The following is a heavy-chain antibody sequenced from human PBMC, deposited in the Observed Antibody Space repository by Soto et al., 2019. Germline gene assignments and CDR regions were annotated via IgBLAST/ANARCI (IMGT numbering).Heavy chain of an antibody. Sequence: HPGGSLRLSCAASGFTFSNYWMHWVRQTPGRGLVWVSRVFSDDSTTTYADSVKGRFTISRDNAKNTLYLQMNSLRAEDTAVYYCVRDRYCSGGRSYSNDFDYWGQGT. CDR2: VFSDDSTT. J-gene: IGHJ4*02. D-gene: IGHD2-15*01. CDR3: VRDRYCSGGRSYSNDFDY. CDR1: GFTFSNYW. V-gene: IGHV3-74*01.